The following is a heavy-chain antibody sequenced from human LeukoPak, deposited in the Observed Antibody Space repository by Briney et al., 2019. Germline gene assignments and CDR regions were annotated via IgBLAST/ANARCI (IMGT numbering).Heavy chain of an antibody. D-gene: IGHD4-11*01. CDR1: GGTFSSYA. CDR2: IIPIFGTA. Sequence: SVKVSCKASGGTFSSYAISWVRQAPGQGLEWMGGIIPIFGTANYAQKFQGRVTITADKSTSTAYMELSSLRSEDTAVYYCARVSAEIVTTWGFRWFDLWGQGTLVTVSS. CDR3: ARVSAEIVTTWGFRWFDL. J-gene: IGHJ5*02. V-gene: IGHV1-69*06.